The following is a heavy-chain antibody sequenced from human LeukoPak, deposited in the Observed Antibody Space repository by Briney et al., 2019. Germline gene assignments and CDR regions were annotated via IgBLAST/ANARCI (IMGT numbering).Heavy chain of an antibody. CDR1: GFSFSSYP. J-gene: IGHJ4*02. Sequence: GGSLRLSCAASGFSFSSYPMHWVRQAPGKGLEYVSAVSSNGGTTYYANSVKGRFTISRDNSKSTLYLQMGSLRSEDMGIYYCARGSDFGDYSSVYWGQGTLVTVSS. CDR3: ARGSDFGDYSSVY. V-gene: IGHV3-64*01. D-gene: IGHD4-17*01. CDR2: VSSNGGTT.